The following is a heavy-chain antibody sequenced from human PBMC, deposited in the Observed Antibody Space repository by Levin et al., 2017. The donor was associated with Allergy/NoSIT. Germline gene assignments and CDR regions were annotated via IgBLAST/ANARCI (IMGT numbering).Heavy chain of an antibody. CDR2: ISSSSSYI. V-gene: IGHV3-21*01. Sequence: ETLSLTCAASGFTFSSYSMNWVRQAPGKGLEWVSSISSSSSYIYYADSVKGRFTISRDNAKNSLYLQMNSLRAEDTAVYYCARDYGGYCSGGSCYNWFDPWGQGTLVTVSS. CDR3: ARDYGGYCSGGSCYNWFDP. CDR1: GFTFSSYS. J-gene: IGHJ5*02. D-gene: IGHD2-15*01.